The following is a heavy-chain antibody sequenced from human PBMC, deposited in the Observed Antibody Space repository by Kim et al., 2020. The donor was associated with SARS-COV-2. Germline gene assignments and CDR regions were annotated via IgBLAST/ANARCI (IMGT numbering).Heavy chain of an antibody. J-gene: IGHJ3*02. CDR2: ISSSSSYI. D-gene: IGHD7-27*01. CDR3: ARDPPANWGNDAFDI. V-gene: IGHV3-21*01. CDR1: GFTFSSYS. Sequence: GGSLRLSCAASGFTFSSYSMNWVRQAPGKGLEWVSSISSSSSYIYYADSVKGRFTISRDNAKNSLYLQMNSLRAEDTAVYYCARDPPANWGNDAFDIWGQGTMVTVSS.